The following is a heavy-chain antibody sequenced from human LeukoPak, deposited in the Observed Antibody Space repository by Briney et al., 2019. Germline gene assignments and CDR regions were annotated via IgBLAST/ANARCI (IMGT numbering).Heavy chain of an antibody. Sequence: GGSLRLSCAASGFTFSSHNMNWVRQAPMKGLEWVSSIGTDGSYIYYADSVQGRFTISRDNAKHSLYLQMNSLTAEDTAVYDCAMNMKTGDRFGTCDIWGQGTMVTVSS. V-gene: IGHV3-21*01. CDR2: IGTDGSYI. CDR1: GFTFSSHN. D-gene: IGHD1-1*01. J-gene: IGHJ3*02. CDR3: AMNMKTGDRFGTCDI.